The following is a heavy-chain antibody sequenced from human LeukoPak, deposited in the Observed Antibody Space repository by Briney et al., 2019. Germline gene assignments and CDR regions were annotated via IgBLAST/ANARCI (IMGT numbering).Heavy chain of an antibody. J-gene: IGHJ4*02. D-gene: IGHD6-13*01. Sequence: ASVKVSCKASGYTFTGYYMHWVRQAPGQGLEWMGWINPNSGGTNYAQKFQGRVTMTRDTSISTAYMELGRLRSDDTAVYYCARGDSYSRTEDYWGQGTLVTVSS. CDR3: ARGDSYSRTEDY. V-gene: IGHV1-2*02. CDR2: INPNSGGT. CDR1: GYTFTGYY.